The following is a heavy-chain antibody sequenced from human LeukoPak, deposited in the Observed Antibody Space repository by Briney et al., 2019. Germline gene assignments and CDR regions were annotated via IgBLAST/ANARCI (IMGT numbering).Heavy chain of an antibody. J-gene: IGHJ4*02. V-gene: IGHV4-34*01. CDR1: GGSFSGYY. CDR3: ARGVVSGYVPYFDY. D-gene: IGHD5-12*01. Sequence: SETLSLTCAVYGGSFSGYYWSWIRQPPGKGLEWIGEINHSGSTNYNPSLKSRVTISVDTSKNQFSLKLSSVTAADTAVYYCARGVVSGYVPYFDYWGQGTLVTVSS. CDR2: INHSGST.